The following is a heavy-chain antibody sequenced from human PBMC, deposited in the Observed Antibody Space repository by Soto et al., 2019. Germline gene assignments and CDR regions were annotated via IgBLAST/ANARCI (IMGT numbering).Heavy chain of an antibody. CDR1: GGSISSSSYY. CDR3: ARNVSVSGYEYYFDQ. V-gene: IGHV4-39*01. D-gene: IGHD5-12*01. J-gene: IGHJ4*02. CDR2: IDYSGST. Sequence: QLQLQESGPGLVKPSETLSLTCTVSGGSISSSSYYWCWIRQPPGKGLEWFGSIDYSGSTYYNPSLESRVAKSVDTSKNQFCLRLTPVTAADTAVSYCARNVSVSGYEYYFDQWGPGTLVTVSS.